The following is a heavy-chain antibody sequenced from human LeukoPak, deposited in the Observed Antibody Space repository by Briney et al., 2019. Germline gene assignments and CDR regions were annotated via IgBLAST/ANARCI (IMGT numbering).Heavy chain of an antibody. CDR3: ARDSSGWYGYFDL. CDR1: GFTVSSNY. V-gene: IGHV3-53*01. D-gene: IGHD6-19*01. Sequence: TGGSLRLSCAASGFTVSSNYMSWVRQAPGKGLEWASVIYSGGSTYYADSVKGRFTISRDNSKNTLYLQMNSLRAEDTAVYYCARDSSGWYGYFDLWAVAPWSLSPQ. CDR2: IYSGGST. J-gene: IGHJ2*01.